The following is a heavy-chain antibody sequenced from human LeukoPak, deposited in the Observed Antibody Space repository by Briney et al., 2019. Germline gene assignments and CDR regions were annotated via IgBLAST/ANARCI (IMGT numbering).Heavy chain of an antibody. CDR1: GGSISSSSYY. Sequence: PSETLSLTCTVSGGSISSSSYYWGWIRQPPGKGLEWIGSIYYSGSTYYNPSLKSRVTISVDTSKNQFSLKLSSVTAADTAVYYCARDRRAMADYFDYWGQGTLVTVSS. J-gene: IGHJ4*02. D-gene: IGHD5-18*01. V-gene: IGHV4-39*07. CDR3: ARDRRAMADYFDY. CDR2: IYYSGST.